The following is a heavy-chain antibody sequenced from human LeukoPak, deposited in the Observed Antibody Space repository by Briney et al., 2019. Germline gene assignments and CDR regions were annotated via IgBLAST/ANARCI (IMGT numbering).Heavy chain of an antibody. CDR1: GFTFSTYA. CDR2: ISYDGSNK. D-gene: IGHD2-2*01. V-gene: IGHV3-30-3*01. Sequence: GGSLRLSCAASGFTFSTYAMHWVRQGPGKGLEWVAVISYDGSNKFYADSVKGRFTISRDNSKNTLYLQMSSLRAEDTAVYYCAKDIGVVPAAGDYFDYWGQGTLVTVSS. J-gene: IGHJ4*02. CDR3: AKDIGVVPAAGDYFDY.